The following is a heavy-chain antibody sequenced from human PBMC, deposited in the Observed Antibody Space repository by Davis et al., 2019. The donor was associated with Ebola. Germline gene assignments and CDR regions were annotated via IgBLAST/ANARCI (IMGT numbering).Heavy chain of an antibody. CDR1: GGSFSGYY. Sequence: MPSETLSLTCAVYGGSFSGYYWSWIRQPPGKGLEWIGEINHSGSTNYNPSLKSRVTISVDTSKNQFSLKLSSVTATDTAVYYCASPRGKSDWFDPWGQGTLVTVSS. CDR2: INHSGST. V-gene: IGHV4-34*01. CDR3: ASPRGKSDWFDP. J-gene: IGHJ5*02.